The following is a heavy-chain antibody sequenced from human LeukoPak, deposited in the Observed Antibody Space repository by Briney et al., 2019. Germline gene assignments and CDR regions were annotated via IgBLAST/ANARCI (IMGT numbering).Heavy chain of an antibody. CDR3: AKGYTIFGVVIKDAFDI. CDR1: GFTFDDYD. D-gene: IGHD3-3*01. J-gene: IGHJ3*02. V-gene: IGHV3-9*03. CDR2: ISWNSGSI. Sequence: GGSLRLSCAASGFTFDDYDMHWVRQAPGKGLGWVSGISWNSGSIGYADSVKGRFTISRDNAKNSLYLQMNSLRAEDMALYYCAKGYTIFGVVIKDAFDIWGQGTMVTVSS.